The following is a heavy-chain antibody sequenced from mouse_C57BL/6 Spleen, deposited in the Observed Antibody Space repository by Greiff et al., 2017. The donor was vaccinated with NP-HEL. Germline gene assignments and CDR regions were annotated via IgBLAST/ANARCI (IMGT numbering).Heavy chain of an antibody. CDR2: IDPSDSYT. CDR3: ARPSNYHFDY. CDR1: GYTFTSYW. J-gene: IGHJ2*01. V-gene: IGHV1-50*01. D-gene: IGHD2-5*01. Sequence: QVQLQQPGAELVKPGASVKLSCKASGYTFTSYWMQWVKQRPGQGLEWIGEIDPSDSYTNYNQKFKGKATLTVDTSSSTAYMQLSSLTSEDSAVYYCARPSNYHFDYWGQGTTLTVSS.